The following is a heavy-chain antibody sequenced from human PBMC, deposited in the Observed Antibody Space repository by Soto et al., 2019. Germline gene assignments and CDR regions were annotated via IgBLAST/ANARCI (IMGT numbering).Heavy chain of an antibody. CDR2: ISYDGSNK. J-gene: IGHJ3*02. CDR3: AKVVVTAIRTSNRGDAFAI. Sequence: VQLVESGGGVVQPGRSLRLSCAASGFTFSSYGMHWVRQAPGKGLERVAVISYDGSNKYYADSVKGRFTISRDNSKNTLYLQMNSLRAEDTAVYYCAKVVVTAIRTSNRGDAFAIWGQGTMVTVSS. CDR1: GFTFSSYG. D-gene: IGHD2-21*02. V-gene: IGHV3-30*18.